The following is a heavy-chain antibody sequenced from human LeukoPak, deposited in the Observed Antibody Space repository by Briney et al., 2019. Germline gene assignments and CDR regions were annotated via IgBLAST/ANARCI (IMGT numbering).Heavy chain of an antibody. D-gene: IGHD3-3*01. CDR1: GGSISSSSYY. Sequence: SETLSLTCTVSGGSISSSSYYWGWIRQPPGKGLEWIGSIYYSGSTYYNPSLKSRVTISVDTSKNQFSLKLSSVTAADTAVYYCASQGDVLRFLEWLDYWGQGTLVTVSS. V-gene: IGHV4-39*07. CDR2: IYYSGST. CDR3: ASQGDVLRFLEWLDY. J-gene: IGHJ4*02.